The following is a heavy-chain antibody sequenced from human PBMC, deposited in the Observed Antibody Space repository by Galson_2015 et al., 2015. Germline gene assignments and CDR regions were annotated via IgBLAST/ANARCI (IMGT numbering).Heavy chain of an antibody. CDR3: ARSFKYGSGSYYSPYYYGMDV. J-gene: IGHJ6*02. CDR1: GYTFTGYY. CDR2: INPNSGGA. Sequence: SCKASGYTFTGYYMHWVRQAPGQGLEWMGWINPNSGGANYAQKFQGWVTMTRDTSISTAYMELSSLRSEDTAVYYCARSFKYGSGSYYSPYYYGMDVWGQGTTVTVSS. D-gene: IGHD3-10*01. V-gene: IGHV1-2*04.